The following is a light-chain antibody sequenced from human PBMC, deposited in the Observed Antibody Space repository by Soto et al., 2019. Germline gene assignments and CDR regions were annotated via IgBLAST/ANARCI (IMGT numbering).Light chain of an antibody. Sequence: EIVMTQSPATLSVSPGERATLSCRASQSVSSNLAWYQQKPGQAPRLLIYGASTRATGIPARFSGSGSGTDFTLTISSLQSEDFAVYYCQQFNNWPPMAFGQGTNVEIK. CDR2: GAS. CDR3: QQFNNWPPMA. V-gene: IGKV3-15*01. CDR1: QSVSSN. J-gene: IGKJ1*01.